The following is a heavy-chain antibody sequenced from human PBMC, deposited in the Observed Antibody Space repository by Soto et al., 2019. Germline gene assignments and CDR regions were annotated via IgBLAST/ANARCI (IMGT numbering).Heavy chain of an antibody. CDR3: ARVKRGYSSLNGMDV. CDR2: IIPIFGTA. CDR1: GGTFSSYA. D-gene: IGHD5-18*01. Sequence: QVQLVQSGAEVKKPGSSVKVSCKASGGTFSSYAISWVRQAPGQGLEWIGGIIPIFGTATYAQKFQGRVTITADESTSTAYMELSTLRSEDTAVYYCARVKRGYSSLNGMDVWGQGTTVTVSS. J-gene: IGHJ6*02. V-gene: IGHV1-69*01.